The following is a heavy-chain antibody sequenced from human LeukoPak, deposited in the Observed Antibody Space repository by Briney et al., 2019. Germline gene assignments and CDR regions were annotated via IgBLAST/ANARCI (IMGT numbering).Heavy chain of an antibody. D-gene: IGHD2-15*01. V-gene: IGHV3-21*01. Sequence: GGSLRLSCAASGFTFSSYSMNRVRQAPGKGLEWVSSISSSSSYIYYADSVKGRFTISRDNAKNSLYLQMNSLRAEDTAVYYCARGEYCSGGSCYDPYYFDYWGQGTLVTVSS. CDR1: GFTFSSYS. CDR3: ARGEYCSGGSCYDPYYFDY. J-gene: IGHJ4*02. CDR2: ISSSSSYI.